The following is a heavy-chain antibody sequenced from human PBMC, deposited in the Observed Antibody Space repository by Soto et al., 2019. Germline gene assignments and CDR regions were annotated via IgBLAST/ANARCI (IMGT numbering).Heavy chain of an antibody. CDR3: ARMNVDSYHFYYAMDV. J-gene: IGHJ6*02. Sequence: SGPTLVNPTETRTLTCTVSGVSRTTGKRGVSWIRQPPGKNLEWLAHIFSDNERSYSTSLHGRLTISKDTSGSQVVLSMTNVDPVDTATYYCARMNVDSYHFYYAMDVWGQGTTVTVSS. CDR1: GVSRTTGKRG. V-gene: IGHV2-26*01. CDR2: IFSDNER. D-gene: IGHD4-17*01.